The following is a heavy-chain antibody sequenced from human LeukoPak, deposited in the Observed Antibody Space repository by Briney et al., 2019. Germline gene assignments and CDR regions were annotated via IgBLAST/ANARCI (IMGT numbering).Heavy chain of an antibody. V-gene: IGHV3-23*01. J-gene: IGHJ4*02. CDR1: GITLSNYG. D-gene: IGHD3-22*01. Sequence: GGSLRLSCAVSGITLSNYGMSWVRPAPGKGLEWFAVISDSGGSTNYADSVKGRFTISRDNPKNTLYLQMNSLRAEDTAVYFCAKRGVVIRVILVGFHKEAYYFDSWGQGALVTVSS. CDR2: ISDSGGST. CDR3: AKRGVVIRVILVGFHKEAYYFDS.